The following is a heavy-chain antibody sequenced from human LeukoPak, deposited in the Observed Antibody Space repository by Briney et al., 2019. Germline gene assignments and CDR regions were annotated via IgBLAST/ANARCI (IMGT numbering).Heavy chain of an antibody. CDR1: GFTIGTAW. J-gene: IGHJ6*04. V-gene: IGHV3-15*04. CDR2: TESEGEGATT. Sequence: GGSLRLSCVSSGFTIGTAWMSWVRQAPGKGLEWLGHTESEGEGATTDYAAPAKGRFAISRDDSKNMIYLQMSSLKIDDTAIYYCIAHFPYFYGFDVWGKGTTVTVSS. CDR3: IAHFPYFYGFDV. D-gene: IGHD3-3*02.